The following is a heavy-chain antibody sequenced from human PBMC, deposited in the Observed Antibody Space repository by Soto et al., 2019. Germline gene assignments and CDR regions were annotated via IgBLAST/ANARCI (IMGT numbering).Heavy chain of an antibody. CDR1: GGTFSSYA. D-gene: IGHD5-12*01. Sequence: SVKVSFKASGGTFSSYAISWVRQAPGQGLEWMGGIIPIFGTANYAQKFQGRVTITADESTSTAYMELSSLRSEDTAVYYCASSVAKYYYYGMDVWGQGTTVTVSS. CDR3: ASSVAKYYYYGMDV. CDR2: IIPIFGTA. J-gene: IGHJ6*02. V-gene: IGHV1-69*13.